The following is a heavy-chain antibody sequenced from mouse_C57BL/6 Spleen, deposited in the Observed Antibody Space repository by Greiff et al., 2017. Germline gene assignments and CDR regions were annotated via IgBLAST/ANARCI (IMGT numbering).Heavy chain of an antibody. CDR2: IAPANGKT. Sequence: EVQLQQSVAELVRPGASVKLSCTASGFHINHTSMHWVKQRPDQGLEWIGRIAPANGKTTYAPEFQGKATITADPSSNTAYLQLGNQTSEDTANYYCARKGMDYWGQGTSGTVSA. V-gene: IGHV14-3*01. CDR3: ARKGMDY. CDR1: GFHINHTS. J-gene: IGHJ4*01.